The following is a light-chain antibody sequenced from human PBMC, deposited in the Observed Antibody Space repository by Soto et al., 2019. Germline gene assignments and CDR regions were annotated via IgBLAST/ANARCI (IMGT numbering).Light chain of an antibody. CDR2: LNNDGSH. CDR1: SGHSSYA. CDR3: QVWDSSSDHWV. Sequence: QLVLTQSPSASASLGASVKLTCTLSSGHSSYAIAWHQKQPGKGPRYLMDLNNDGSHTKGDGIPDRFSGSSSGAERYLIISSLQSEDEADYYCQVWDSSSDHWVFGGGTKLTVL. V-gene: IGLV4-69*01. J-gene: IGLJ3*02.